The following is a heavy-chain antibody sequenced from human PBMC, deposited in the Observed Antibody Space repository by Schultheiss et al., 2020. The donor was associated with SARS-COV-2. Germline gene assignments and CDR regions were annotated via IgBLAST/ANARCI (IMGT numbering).Heavy chain of an antibody. Sequence: GGSLRLSCAASGFTFSSYAMSWVRQAPGKGLEWVSAISGSGGSTYYADSVKGRFTISRDNSKNTLYLQMNSLRAEDTAVYYCARDRGSPVVDPNSSGLASRAFDPWGQGTLVTVSS. D-gene: IGHD6-19*01. CDR3: ARDRGSPVVDPNSSGLASRAFDP. CDR2: ISGSGGST. CDR1: GFTFSSYA. J-gene: IGHJ5*02. V-gene: IGHV3-23*01.